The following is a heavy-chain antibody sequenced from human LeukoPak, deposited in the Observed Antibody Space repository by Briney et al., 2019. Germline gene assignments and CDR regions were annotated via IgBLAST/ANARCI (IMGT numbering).Heavy chain of an antibody. Sequence: SETLSLTCAVYGGSFSGYYWSWIRQPPGKGLEWIGEINHSGSTNYNPSLKSRVTISVDTSKNQFSLKLSSVTAADTAVYYCARGWHGYCSGGSCIYYGMDVWGQGTTVTVSS. CDR1: GGSFSGYY. V-gene: IGHV4-34*01. CDR3: ARGWHGYCSGGSCIYYGMDV. J-gene: IGHJ6*02. D-gene: IGHD2-15*01. CDR2: INHSGST.